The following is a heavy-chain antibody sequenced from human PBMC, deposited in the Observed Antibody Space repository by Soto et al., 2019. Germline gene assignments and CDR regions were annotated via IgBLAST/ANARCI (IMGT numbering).Heavy chain of an antibody. Sequence: QVQLQESGPGLVKPSQTLSLTCTVSGGSISSGGYYWTWIRQHPGKGLEWIGYNYYSGITYYNPSLKSRVTISLATPKNQFSLKLSSVTAADTAVYYCARGSSIAGLYYGMDVWGQGTTVTVSS. CDR3: ARGSSIAGLYYGMDV. CDR1: GGSISSGGYY. CDR2: NYYSGIT. V-gene: IGHV4-31*03. D-gene: IGHD6-6*01. J-gene: IGHJ6*02.